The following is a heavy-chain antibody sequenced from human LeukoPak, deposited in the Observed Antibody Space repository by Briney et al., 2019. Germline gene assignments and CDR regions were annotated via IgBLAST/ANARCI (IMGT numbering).Heavy chain of an antibody. Sequence: QAGGSLRLSCAASGFTFSIYSMNWVRQAPGKGLEWVSYIGSSSSSIYYADSVKGRFTISRDNAKNSLYLQMNSLRAEDTAVYYCAREGDSSGWYRNAFDIWGQGTMVTVSS. D-gene: IGHD6-19*01. CDR2: IGSSSSSI. V-gene: IGHV3-48*04. CDR3: AREGDSSGWYRNAFDI. CDR1: GFTFSIYS. J-gene: IGHJ3*02.